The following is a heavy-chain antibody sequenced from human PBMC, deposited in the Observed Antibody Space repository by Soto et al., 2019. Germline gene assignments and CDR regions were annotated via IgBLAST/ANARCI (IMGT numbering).Heavy chain of an antibody. CDR2: ISYDGSNK. CDR1: GFTFSSYG. V-gene: IGHV3-30*18. J-gene: IGHJ6*02. CDR3: AKDKGGGKYYYYGMDV. Sequence: PGGSLRRSCAASGFTFSSYGMHWVRQAPGKGLEWVAVISYDGSNKYYADSVKGRFTISRDNSKNTLYLQMNSLRAEDTAVYYCAKDKGGGKYYYYGMDVWGQGTTVTVSS. D-gene: IGHD3-16*01.